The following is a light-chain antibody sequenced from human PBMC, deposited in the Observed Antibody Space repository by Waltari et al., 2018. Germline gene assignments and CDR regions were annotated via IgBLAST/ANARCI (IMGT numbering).Light chain of an antibody. CDR3: SSHAGSDSFL. CDR2: DVT. CDR1: NRDVGGYDY. Sequence: QSALTQPPSASGSPGQSVTIPCSGTNRDVGGYDYVSWYQHQPGKAPKLIIYDVTKRPSGVPDRFSGSKSGNTASLTVTGLQAEDEADYYCSSHAGSDSFLFGGGTKLTVL. V-gene: IGLV2-8*01. J-gene: IGLJ2*01.